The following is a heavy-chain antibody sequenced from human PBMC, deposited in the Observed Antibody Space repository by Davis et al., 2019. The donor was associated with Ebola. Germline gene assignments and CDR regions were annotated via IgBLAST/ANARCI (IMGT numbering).Heavy chain of an antibody. D-gene: IGHD2-2*01. V-gene: IGHV1-69*13. J-gene: IGHJ6*03. CDR1: GGTFSSYA. CDR3: ARVVVVPAANYYYMDV. CDR2: IIPIFGTA. Sequence: SVKVSCKASGGTFSSYAISWVRQAPGQGLEWMGGIIPIFGTANYAQKFQGRVTITADESTSTAYMELSSLRSEDTAVYYCARVVVVPAANYYYMDVWGKGTTVTVSS.